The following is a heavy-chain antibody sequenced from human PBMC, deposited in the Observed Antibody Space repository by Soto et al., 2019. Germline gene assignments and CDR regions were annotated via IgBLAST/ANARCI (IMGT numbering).Heavy chain of an antibody. D-gene: IGHD2-15*01. Sequence: PWCCLRIARAACGVTVRSTDMSGFPKAPGKGLEWGSVIYSGGSTYYADSVKGRFTLSRDNPKNTLYLQMNSLRAEDTAVYYCARDSVPFLAATPPTGDYYGMGVWGQGTTVTVSS. J-gene: IGHJ6*02. CDR1: GVTVRSTD. V-gene: IGHV3-53*01. CDR2: IYSGGST. CDR3: ARDSVPFLAATPPTGDYYGMGV.